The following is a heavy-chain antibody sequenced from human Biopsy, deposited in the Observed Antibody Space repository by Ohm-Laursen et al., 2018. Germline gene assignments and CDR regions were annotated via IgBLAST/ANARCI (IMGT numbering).Heavy chain of an antibody. CDR3: VRNMLRLHGGFGED. CDR1: GFTFSTYC. Sequence: GSLRLSCAASGFTFSTYCMNWVRHAPGKGMEWVANIKHDRSEHYYVDSVKGRFTISRDNAGNSLFLQMNSLRGEDTAVYYCVRNMLRLHGGFGEDWGQGTRVTVSS. CDR2: IKHDRSEH. V-gene: IGHV3-7*01. J-gene: IGHJ4*02. D-gene: IGHD3-10*01.